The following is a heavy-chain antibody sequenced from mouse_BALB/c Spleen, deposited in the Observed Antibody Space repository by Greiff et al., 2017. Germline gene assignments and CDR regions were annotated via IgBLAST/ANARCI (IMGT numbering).Heavy chain of an antibody. CDR2: IRNKANGYTT. Sequence: EVKVVESGGGLVQPGGSLRLSCATSGFTFTDYYMSWVRQPPGKALEWLGFIRNKANGYTTEYSVTVKGRFTISRDNSQSILYLQMNTLRAEDSATYYCARSLVSAMDYWGQGTSVTVSS. CDR3: ARSLVSAMDY. CDR1: GFTFTDYY. V-gene: IGHV7-3*02. J-gene: IGHJ4*01.